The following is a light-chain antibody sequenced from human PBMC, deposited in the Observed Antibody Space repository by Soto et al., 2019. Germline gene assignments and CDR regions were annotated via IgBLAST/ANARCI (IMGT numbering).Light chain of an antibody. CDR1: QGIRND. Sequence: AIQMTQSPSSLSASVGDSVTITCRASQGIRNDLGWYQQKPGKAPKLLIYAASSLQSGVPSRFSGSGSGTDFTLTISSLQPEDFATYYCLQDYNKGMYTFGQGTKLEIK. J-gene: IGKJ2*01. CDR2: AAS. CDR3: LQDYNKGMYT. V-gene: IGKV1-6*01.